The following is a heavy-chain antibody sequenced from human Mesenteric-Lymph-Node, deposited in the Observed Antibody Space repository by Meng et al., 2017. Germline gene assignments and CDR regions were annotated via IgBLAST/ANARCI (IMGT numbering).Heavy chain of an antibody. CDR2: ISYDGSNK. CDR1: GFTFSSYA. Sequence: GGSLRLSCAASGFTFSSYAMHWVRQAPGKGLEWVAVISYDGSNKYYADSVKGRFTISRDNSKNTLYLQMNSLRAEDTAVYYCARVGSSAAGTRMGYDYWGQGTLVTVSS. CDR3: ARVGSSAAGTRMGYDY. D-gene: IGHD6-13*01. V-gene: IGHV3-30*04. J-gene: IGHJ4*02.